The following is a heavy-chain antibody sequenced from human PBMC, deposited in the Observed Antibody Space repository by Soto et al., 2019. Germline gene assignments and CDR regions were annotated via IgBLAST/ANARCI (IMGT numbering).Heavy chain of an antibody. V-gene: IGHV1-69*01. CDR3: ARVTSMVRGVIDNWFDP. Sequence: QVPLVQSGAEVKKPGSSVTVSCKASGGTFSSYAIHGVRQAPGQGLEWMGGIIPMYGPAKYAQRLQGRVTITADESTTTGYMELTSLRSQDTAVYYCARVTSMVRGVIDNWFDPWGHGTLVTVSS. CDR2: IIPMYGPA. D-gene: IGHD3-10*01. CDR1: GGTFSSYA. J-gene: IGHJ5*02.